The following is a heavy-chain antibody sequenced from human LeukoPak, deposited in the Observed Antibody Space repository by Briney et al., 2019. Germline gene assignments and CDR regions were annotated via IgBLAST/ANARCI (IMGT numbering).Heavy chain of an antibody. CDR3: ARAPDYYYDSSGPHFDY. J-gene: IGHJ4*02. V-gene: IGHV1-18*04. D-gene: IGHD3-22*01. Sequence: ASVEVSCKASGYTFTGYYMHWVRQAPGQGLEWMGWISAYNGNTNYAQKLQGRVTMTTDTSTSTAYMELRSLRSDDTAVYYCARAPDYYYDSSGPHFDYWGQGTLVTVSS. CDR2: ISAYNGNT. CDR1: GYTFTGYY.